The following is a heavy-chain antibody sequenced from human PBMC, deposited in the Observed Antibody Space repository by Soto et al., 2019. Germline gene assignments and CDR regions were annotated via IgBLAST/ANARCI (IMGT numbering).Heavy chain of an antibody. D-gene: IGHD4-17*01. CDR2: IGTRGNTK. V-gene: IGHV3-11*01. Sequence: GSLRLSCATSGFTSSDYYMSWIRQAPGKGLEWVSYIGTRGNTKYYADSVRGRFTISRDNAKNSLYLQMNSLRADDTAVYYCARDGTEYYGEYYDYWGQGIPVTVSS. J-gene: IGHJ4*02. CDR3: ARDGTEYYGEYYDY. CDR1: GFTSSDYY.